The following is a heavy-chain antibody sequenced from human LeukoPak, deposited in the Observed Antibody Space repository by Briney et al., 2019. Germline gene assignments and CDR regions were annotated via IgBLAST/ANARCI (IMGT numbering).Heavy chain of an antibody. CDR2: IYYSGGT. CDR1: GGSISSDY. V-gene: IGHV4-59*08. J-gene: IGHJ5*02. Sequence: SETLSLTCTVSGGSISSDYWTWIRQPPGEGLEWIGYIYYSGGTNYNPSLRSRVTISVDTSKNQFSLKLTSVTAADTAVYYCARRRSGSSSEFDPWGQGTLVTVSS. D-gene: IGHD6-6*01. CDR3: ARRRSGSSSEFDP.